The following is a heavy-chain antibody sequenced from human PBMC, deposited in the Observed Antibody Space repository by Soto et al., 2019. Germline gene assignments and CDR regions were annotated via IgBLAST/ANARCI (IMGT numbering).Heavy chain of an antibody. D-gene: IGHD6-25*01. V-gene: IGHV4-34*01. CDR3: ARRSAAGP. CDR1: GGSFSGYY. J-gene: IGHJ5*02. CDR2: INHSGST. Sequence: QVQLQQWGAGLLKPSETLSLTCAVYGGSFSGYYWSWIRQPPGKGLEWIGEINHSGSTNYNPSLKSRVTISVDPSKNQFSLKLSSVTAADTAVYSCARRSAAGPWGQGTLVTVSS.